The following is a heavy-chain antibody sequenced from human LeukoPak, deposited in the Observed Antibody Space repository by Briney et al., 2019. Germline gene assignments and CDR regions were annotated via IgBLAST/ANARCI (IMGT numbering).Heavy chain of an antibody. V-gene: IGHV3-23*01. J-gene: IGHJ4*02. D-gene: IGHD3-22*01. CDR1: GFTFSSYA. CDR2: ISGSDGST. CDR3: AKTPHSSGFFRSFDY. Sequence: GGSLRLSCAASGFTFSSYAMSWVRQAPGKGLEWVSAISGSDGSTYYADSVKGRFTISRDNSKNTLYLQMNSLRAEDTAVYYCAKTPHSSGFFRSFDYWGQGTLVTVSS.